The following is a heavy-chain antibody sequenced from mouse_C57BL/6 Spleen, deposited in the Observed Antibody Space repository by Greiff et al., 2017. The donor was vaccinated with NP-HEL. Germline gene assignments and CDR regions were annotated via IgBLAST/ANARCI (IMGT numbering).Heavy chain of an antibody. Sequence: QVQLQQPGAELVKPGASVTMSCTASGYTFTSYWITWVKQRPGQGLLWIVDFYPGSGSTNYNAKFKSKATLTVDTSSSTAYVQLSSLTSEDSAVYDWARWGGYDWGKGTTLTVSS. V-gene: IGHV1-55*01. CDR3: ARWGGYD. J-gene: IGHJ2*01. CDR2: FYPGSGST. CDR1: GYTFTSYW. D-gene: IGHD2-2*01.